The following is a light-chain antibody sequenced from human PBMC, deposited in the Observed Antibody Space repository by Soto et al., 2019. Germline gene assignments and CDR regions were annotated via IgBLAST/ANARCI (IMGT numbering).Light chain of an antibody. CDR2: GAS. V-gene: IGKV3-20*01. CDR1: QSY. J-gene: IGKJ1*01. CDR3: QQYDDSPPWT. Sequence: EIVLTQSPDTLSLSPGERATLSCRASQSYLAWYQQKPGQAPRLLIYGASTRATGIPDRFSGSGSGTDFTLTISRLEPEDFAVYYCQQYDDSPPWTFGQGTRVEIK.